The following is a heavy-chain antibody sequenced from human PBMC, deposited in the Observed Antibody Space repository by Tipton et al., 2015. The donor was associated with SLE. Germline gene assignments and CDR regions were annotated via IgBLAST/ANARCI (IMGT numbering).Heavy chain of an antibody. J-gene: IGHJ3*02. D-gene: IGHD6-19*01. CDR3: ARGNQIAVAGAFDI. V-gene: IGHV4-61*01. CDR1: GGSISSGSYY. CDR2: IYYSGST. Sequence: TLSLTCTVSGGSISSGSYYWSWIRQPPGKGLEWIGYIYYSGSTNYNPSLKSRVTISVDTSKNQFSLKLSSVTAADTAVYYCARGNQIAVAGAFDIWGQGTMVTVSS.